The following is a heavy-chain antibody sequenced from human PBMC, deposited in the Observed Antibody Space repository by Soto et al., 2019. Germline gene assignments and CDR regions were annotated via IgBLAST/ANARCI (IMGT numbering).Heavy chain of an antibody. Sequence: PGGSLRLSCEASGFTISECSMNWVRQAPGKGLEWLAYITIRTGNVLYADSVRGRFTISADNAENSVILQINSLIDEYSAVYFCVRDRDLYRDMFHADLWGQGTLVTVSS. J-gene: IGHJ4*01. CDR1: GFTISECS. V-gene: IGHV3-48*02. CDR2: ITIRTGNV. D-gene: IGHD3-10*02. CDR3: VRDRDLYRDMFHADL.